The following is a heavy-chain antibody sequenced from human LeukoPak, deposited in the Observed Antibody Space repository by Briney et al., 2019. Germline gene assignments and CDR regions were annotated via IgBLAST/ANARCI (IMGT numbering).Heavy chain of an antibody. D-gene: IGHD6-6*01. CDR2: ISYDGSNK. J-gene: IGHJ6*02. Sequence: GGSLRLSCAASGFTFSSYAMHWVRQAPGKGLEWVAVISYDGSNKYYADSVKGRFTISRDNSKNTLYLQMDSLRAEDTAVYYCVGGIAARLGGNYYYYGMDVWGQGTTVTVSS. V-gene: IGHV3-30-3*01. CDR3: VGGIAARLGGNYYYYGMDV. CDR1: GFTFSSYA.